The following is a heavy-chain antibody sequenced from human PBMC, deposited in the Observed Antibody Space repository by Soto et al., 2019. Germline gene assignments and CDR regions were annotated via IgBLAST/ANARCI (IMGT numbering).Heavy chain of an antibody. J-gene: IGHJ6*02. CDR3: ARGARETYYYYGMDV. D-gene: IGHD2-15*01. V-gene: IGHV3-33*01. CDR2: IWYDGSNK. Sequence: GGSLRLSCAASGFTFSSYGMHWVRQAPGKGLEWVAVIWYDGSNKYYADSVKGRFTISRDNSKNTLYLQMNSLRAEDTAVYYCARGARETYYYYGMDVWGQGTTVTVSS. CDR1: GFTFSSYG.